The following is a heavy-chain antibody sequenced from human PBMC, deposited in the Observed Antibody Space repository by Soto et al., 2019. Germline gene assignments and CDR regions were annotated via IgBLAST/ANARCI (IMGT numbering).Heavy chain of an antibody. D-gene: IGHD6-13*01. CDR2: INHSGST. J-gene: IGHJ5*02. CDR3: AHSEGIAAANNWFDP. Sequence: PSETLSLTCAVYGGSFSGYYWTWIRQPPGTGLEWIGEINHSGSTNYNPSLKSRVTISVDTSKNQFSLKLTSVTAADTAVYYCAHSEGIAAANNWFDPWGQGTLVTVSS. V-gene: IGHV4-34*01. CDR1: GGSFSGYY.